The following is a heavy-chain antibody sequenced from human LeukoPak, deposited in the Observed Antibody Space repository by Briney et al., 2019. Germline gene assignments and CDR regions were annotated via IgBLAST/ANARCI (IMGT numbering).Heavy chain of an antibody. V-gene: IGHV4-34*01. CDR3: ARGVAARDMDV. Sequence: KSSETLSLTCAVYGGSFSGYYWSWIRQPPGKGLEWIWEINHSGSTNYNPSLKSRVTISVDTSKNQLSLKLSSVTAADTAVYYCARGVAARDMDVWGKGTTVTVSS. J-gene: IGHJ6*03. CDR1: GGSFSGYY. D-gene: IGHD6-25*01. CDR2: INHSGST.